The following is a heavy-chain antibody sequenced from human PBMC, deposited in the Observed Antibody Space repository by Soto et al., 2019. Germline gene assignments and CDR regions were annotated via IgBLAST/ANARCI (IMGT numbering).Heavy chain of an antibody. CDR2: IYCSGST. J-gene: IGHJ4*02. D-gene: IGHD6-13*01. CDR1: GGSISSGNYY. CDR3: ARSPIAAAGIDY. Sequence: SETLSLTCTVSGGSISSGNYYWSWIRQPPGKGLEWIGYIYCSGSTYYNPSLKSRVTISVDTSKNQFSLKLSSVTAADTAVYYCARSPIAAAGIDYWGQGTLVTVSS. V-gene: IGHV4-30-4*01.